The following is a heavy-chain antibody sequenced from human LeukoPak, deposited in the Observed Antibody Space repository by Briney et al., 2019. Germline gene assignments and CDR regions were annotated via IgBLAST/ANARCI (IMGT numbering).Heavy chain of an antibody. V-gene: IGHV3-7*03. J-gene: IGHJ6*02. Sequence: GGSLRLSCAASGFTFSNYWMTWVRQAPGKGLEWVANINRDGSERYYVDSVEGRFTISRDDAKSSLYLQMNSLRAEDTAVYYCARRNAMDVWGQGTTVIVFS. CDR2: INRDGSER. CDR1: GFTFSNYW. CDR3: ARRNAMDV.